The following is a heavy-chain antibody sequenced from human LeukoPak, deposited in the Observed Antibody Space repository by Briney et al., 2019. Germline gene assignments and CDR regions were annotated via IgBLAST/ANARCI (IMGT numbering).Heavy chain of an antibody. J-gene: IGHJ4*02. D-gene: IGHD3-10*01. CDR3: ARHSGYGSGRPFDY. CDR1: GGSISSYY. V-gene: IGHV4-59*08. Sequence: SETLSLTCTVSGGSISSYYWSWIRQPPGKGLEWIGYIYYSGSTNYNPSLKSRVTISVDTSKNQFSLKLSSVTAADTAVYYCARHSGYGSGRPFDYWGQGTLVTVSS. CDR2: IYYSGST.